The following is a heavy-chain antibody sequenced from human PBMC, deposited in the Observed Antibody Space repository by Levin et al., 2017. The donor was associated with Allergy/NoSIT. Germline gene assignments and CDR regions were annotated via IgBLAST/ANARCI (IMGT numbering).Heavy chain of an antibody. CDR3: AKGGCSATSCLDY. V-gene: IGHV3-74*01. CDR1: GFTFSTYW. D-gene: IGHD2-2*01. CDR2: INSGGSAT. J-gene: IGHJ4*02. Sequence: ASVKVSCAVSGFTFSTYWMHWVRHAPGKGLVWVSRINSGGSATDYADSVKGRFTISRDNARNTLYLQMNSLSAEDTAVYYCAKGGCSATSCLDYWGQGTLVTVSS.